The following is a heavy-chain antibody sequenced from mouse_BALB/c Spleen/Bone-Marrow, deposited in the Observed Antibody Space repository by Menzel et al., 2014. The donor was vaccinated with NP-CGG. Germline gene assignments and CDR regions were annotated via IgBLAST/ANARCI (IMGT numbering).Heavy chain of an antibody. J-gene: IGHJ4*01. CDR2: IDPSDSYT. V-gene: IGHV1S127*01. CDR1: GYTFTSYW. Sequence: QVQLQRSGAELVKPGASVKMSCKASGYTFTSYWMHWVKQRPGQGLEWIGVIDPSDSYTSYNQKFKGKATLTVDTSSSTAYMQLSSLTSEDSAVYYRTRRGYHAMDYWGQGTSVTVSS. CDR3: TRRGYHAMDY.